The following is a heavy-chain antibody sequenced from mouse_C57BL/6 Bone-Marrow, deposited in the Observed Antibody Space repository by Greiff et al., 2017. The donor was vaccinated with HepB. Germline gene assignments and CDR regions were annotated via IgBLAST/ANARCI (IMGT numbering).Heavy chain of an antibody. J-gene: IGHJ4*01. CDR2: IWSGGST. Sequence: VQLQQSGPGLVQPSQSLSITCTVSGFSLNSYGVHWVRQSPGKGLEWLGVIWSGGSTDYNAAFISRLSISKDNSKSQVFFKMNSLQADDTAMYYCARGTIVTPYYAMDYWGQGTSVTVSS. D-gene: IGHD2-5*01. CDR3: ARGTIVTPYYAMDY. CDR1: GFSLNSYG. V-gene: IGHV2-2*01.